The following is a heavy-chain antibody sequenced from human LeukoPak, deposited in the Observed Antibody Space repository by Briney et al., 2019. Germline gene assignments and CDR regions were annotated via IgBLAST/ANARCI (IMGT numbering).Heavy chain of an antibody. D-gene: IGHD3-16*01. CDR1: GFTFRSHA. CDR3: ARDGGMIRFGGQDV. Sequence: GGSLRLSCAASGFTFRSHAMHWVRQAPGKGLEWVAFTSWDGNKKSYADSVKGRFTISRDNPKNTLYLHLDNLRVEDTAVYYCARDGGMIRFGGQDVWGQGTTVTVS. J-gene: IGHJ6*02. V-gene: IGHV3-30-3*01. CDR2: TSWDGNKK.